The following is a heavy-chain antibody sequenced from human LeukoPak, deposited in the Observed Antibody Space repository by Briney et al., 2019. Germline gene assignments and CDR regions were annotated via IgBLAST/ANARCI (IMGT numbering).Heavy chain of an antibody. CDR3: ARERFLEWLFGYGMDV. J-gene: IGHJ6*02. CDR2: INPNSGGT. Sequence: GASVKVSCKASGYTFTGYYMHWVRQAPGQGLEWMGWINPNSGGTNYAQKFQGRVTMTRDTSISPAYMELSRLRSDDTAVYYCARERFLEWLFGYGMDVWGQGTTVTVSS. V-gene: IGHV1-2*02. D-gene: IGHD3-3*01. CDR1: GYTFTGYY.